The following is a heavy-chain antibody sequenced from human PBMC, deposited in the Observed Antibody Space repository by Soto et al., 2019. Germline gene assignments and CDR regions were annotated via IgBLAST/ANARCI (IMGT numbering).Heavy chain of an antibody. V-gene: IGHV1-69*13. J-gene: IGHJ4*02. CDR2: IIPILGTA. Sequence: SVKVSCKASGYTFTSYGISWVRQAPGQGLEWMGGIIPILGTANYAQKFQGRVTLTADESTSTAYMELSSLRSEDTAVYYCARGIIAARPGSFDYWGQGTLVTVSS. D-gene: IGHD6-6*01. CDR3: ARGIIAARPGSFDY. CDR1: GYTFTSYG.